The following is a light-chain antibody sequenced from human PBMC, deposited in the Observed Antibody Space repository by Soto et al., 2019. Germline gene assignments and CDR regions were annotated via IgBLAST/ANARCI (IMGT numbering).Light chain of an antibody. CDR2: EVS. CDR3: SSYTSSSPFV. J-gene: IGLJ1*01. CDR1: SSDVGGYNY. Sequence: QSALTQPASVSGSPGQSITISCTGTSSDVGGYNYVSCYQQHPGKAPKLMMYEVSNRPSGVSNRFSGSKSGNTASLTISGLQAEDEADYYCSSYTSSSPFVFGTGTKLTVL. V-gene: IGLV2-14*01.